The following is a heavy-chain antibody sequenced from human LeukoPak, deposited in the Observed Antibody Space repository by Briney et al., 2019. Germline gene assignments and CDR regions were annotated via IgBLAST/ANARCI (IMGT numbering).Heavy chain of an antibody. CDR3: ARVAFPGVPQKGYCSGGSCSYFDY. J-gene: IGHJ4*02. Sequence: SETLSLTCTVSGGSISSYYWNWIRIRQPPGKGLEWIGYIYDSGSTNYNPSLKSRVTISVDTSKSQFSLKLSSVTAADTAVYYCARVAFPGVPQKGYCSGGSCSYFDYWGQGTLVTVSS. D-gene: IGHD2-15*01. V-gene: IGHV4-59*12. CDR1: GGSISSYY. CDR2: IYDSGST.